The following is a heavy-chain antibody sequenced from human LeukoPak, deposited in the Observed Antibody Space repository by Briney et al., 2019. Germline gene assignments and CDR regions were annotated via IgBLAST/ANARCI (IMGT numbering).Heavy chain of an antibody. CDR1: GYIFTSYG. CDR2: ISTYNGDT. CDR3: TMTSPAGYNLVGAFDT. J-gene: IGHJ3*02. D-gene: IGHD5-24*01. Sequence: ASVKVSCKASGYIFTSYGITWVRQAPGQGLEWMGWISTYNGDTNYAQNLQGRVSMTRDTSISTAYMELSSLTYEDTAVYYCTMTSPAGYNLVGAFDTWGQGTKVTVSS. V-gene: IGHV1-18*01.